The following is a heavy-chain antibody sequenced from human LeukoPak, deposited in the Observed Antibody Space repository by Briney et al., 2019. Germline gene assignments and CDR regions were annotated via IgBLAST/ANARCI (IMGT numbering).Heavy chain of an antibody. CDR3: ASGFDYGDYETFDY. CDR1: GFTFSSYA. Sequence: GGSLRLSCAASGFTFSSYAMSWVRQAPGKGLEWVSAISGSGGSTYYADSVKGRFTISRDNSKNTLYLQMNSLRAEDTAVYYCASGFDYGDYETFDYWGRGTLVTVSS. D-gene: IGHD4-17*01. V-gene: IGHV3-23*01. J-gene: IGHJ4*02. CDR2: ISGSGGST.